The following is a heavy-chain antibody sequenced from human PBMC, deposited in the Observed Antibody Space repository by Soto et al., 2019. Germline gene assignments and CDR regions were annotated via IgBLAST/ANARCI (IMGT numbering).Heavy chain of an antibody. CDR3: SRLIAAESNWLDV. J-gene: IGHJ5*02. CDR2: IYSSGST. Sequence: PSGTLTLTCTASGASTSSAGYYWSWIRQHPGKGLEWIGYIYSSGSTYYNPSLKSRANISLDTSKNQFSLKVSSGTVADTAVHYCSRLIAAESNWLDVWGQGALVTVSS. D-gene: IGHD6-13*01. V-gene: IGHV4-31*03. CDR1: GASTSSAGYY.